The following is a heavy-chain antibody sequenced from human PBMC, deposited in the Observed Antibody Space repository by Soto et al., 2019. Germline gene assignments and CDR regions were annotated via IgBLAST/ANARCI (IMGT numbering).Heavy chain of an antibody. CDR3: TTDQRAVAGKGHYYYGMDV. Sequence: GESLKISCAASGFTFSNAWMNWVRQAPGKGLEWVGRIKSKTDGGTTDYAAPVKGRFTISRDDSKNTLYLQMNSLKTEDTAVYYCTTDQRAVAGKGHYYYGMDVWGQGTTVTVSS. CDR1: GFTFSNAW. CDR2: IKSKTDGGTT. J-gene: IGHJ6*02. D-gene: IGHD6-19*01. V-gene: IGHV3-15*07.